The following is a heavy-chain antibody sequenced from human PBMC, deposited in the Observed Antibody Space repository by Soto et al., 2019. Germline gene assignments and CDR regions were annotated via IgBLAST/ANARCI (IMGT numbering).Heavy chain of an antibody. CDR2: IYSGGST. CDR3: AGELGCSSTSCAYYYGMDV. Sequence: EVQLVESGGGLVQPGGSLRLSCAASGFTVSSNYMSWVRQAPGKGLEWVSVIYSGGSTYYADSVKGRFTISRDNSKNTLYLQMNSLRAEDTAVYYCAGELGCSSTSCAYYYGMDVWGQGTTVTVSS. V-gene: IGHV3-66*01. D-gene: IGHD2-2*01. CDR1: GFTVSSNY. J-gene: IGHJ6*02.